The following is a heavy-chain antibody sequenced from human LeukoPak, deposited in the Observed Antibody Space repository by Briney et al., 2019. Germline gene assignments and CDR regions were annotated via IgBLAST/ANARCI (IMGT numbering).Heavy chain of an antibody. Sequence: PGGSLRLSCAASGFTFSSYSMNWVRQAPGKGLEWVSSISSSSSYIYYADSVKGQFTISRDNAKNSLYLQMNSLRAEDTAVYYCARAAADAFDIWGQGTMVTVSS. CDR1: GFTFSSYS. V-gene: IGHV3-21*01. CDR3: ARAAADAFDI. D-gene: IGHD6-13*01. J-gene: IGHJ3*02. CDR2: ISSSSSYI.